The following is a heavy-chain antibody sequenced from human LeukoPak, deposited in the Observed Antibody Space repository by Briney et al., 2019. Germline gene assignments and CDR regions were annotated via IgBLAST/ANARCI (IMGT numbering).Heavy chain of an antibody. J-gene: IGHJ4*02. D-gene: IGHD5-18*01. V-gene: IGHV3-66*01. CDR2: IYSGGST. Sequence: PGGSLRLSCAASGFTFGSYEMNWVRQAPGMGLEWVSVIYSGGSTYYADSVKGRFTISRDNSKNTLYLQMNSLRAEDTAVYYCASDRGYSYGFDYWGQGTLVTVSS. CDR1: GFTFGSYE. CDR3: ASDRGYSYGFDY.